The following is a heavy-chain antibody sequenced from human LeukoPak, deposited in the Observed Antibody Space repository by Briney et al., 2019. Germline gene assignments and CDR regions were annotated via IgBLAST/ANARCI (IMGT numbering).Heavy chain of an antibody. CDR2: ISYDGSNK. V-gene: IGHV3-30-3*01. D-gene: IGHD6-13*01. J-gene: IGHJ4*02. CDR1: GFTFSSYA. Sequence: GRSLRLSCAASGFTFSSYAMHWVRQAPGKGLEWVAIISYDGSNKYYADSVKGRFTISRDNPKNTVSLQMNSLRAEDTAVYYCARDMRPGSTWYPYHWGQGTLATVSS. CDR3: ARDMRPGSTWYPYH.